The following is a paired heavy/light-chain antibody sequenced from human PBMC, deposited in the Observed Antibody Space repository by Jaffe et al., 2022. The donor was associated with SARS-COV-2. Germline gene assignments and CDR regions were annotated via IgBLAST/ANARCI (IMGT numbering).Light chain of an antibody. J-gene: IGKJ1*01. CDR2: GTS. CDR1: QSVSSSS. Sequence: EIVLTQSPDTLSLSPGERATLSCRASQSVSSSSLAWYQLKPGQAPRLLIYGTSSRVTGIPDRFSGSGSGTDFTLIISRLEPEDFAVYFCLQHGNSPRTFGRGTKVEV. V-gene: IGKV3-20*01. CDR3: LQHGNSPRT.
Heavy chain of an antibody. CDR3: AREPAVPGNWYFDL. V-gene: IGHV3-13*01. D-gene: IGHD6-19*01. CDR2: IDTAAHT. CDR1: GFTFSRHD. Sequence: EVQLVESGGALVQPGGSLRLSCAASGFTFSRHDMHWVRQVAGKGLEWVSGIDTAAHTYYAGSAKGRFTISRENAKNSLFLQMDSLRAEDTAVYYCAREPAVPGNWYFDLWGRGTLVTVSS. J-gene: IGHJ2*01.